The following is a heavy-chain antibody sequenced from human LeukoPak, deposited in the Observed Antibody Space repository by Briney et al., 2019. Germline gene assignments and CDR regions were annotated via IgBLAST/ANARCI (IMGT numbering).Heavy chain of an antibody. CDR2: ISWNSGSI. D-gene: IGHD6-19*01. V-gene: IGHV3-9*01. Sequence: PGGSLRLSCAASGFTFDDYAMHWVRQAPGKGVEWVSGISWNSGSIGYADSVKGRFTISRDNAKNSLYLQMNSLRAEDTALYYCAKDITPYSSGWYLGFDYWGQGTLVTVSS. CDR3: AKDITPYSSGWYLGFDY. CDR1: GFTFDDYA. J-gene: IGHJ4*02.